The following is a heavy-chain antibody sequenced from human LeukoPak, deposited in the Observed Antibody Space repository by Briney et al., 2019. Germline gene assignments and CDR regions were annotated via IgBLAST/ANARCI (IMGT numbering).Heavy chain of an antibody. CDR3: ARDLPRPAGDEAFDI. D-gene: IGHD3-16*01. Sequence: PSESLSLTCTVSGGSISSGGYYWSWIRQPPGKGLEWIGYIYHSGSTYYNPSLKSRVTISVDRSKNQFSLKLSSVTAADTAVYYCARDLPRPAGDEAFDIWGQGTMVTVSS. J-gene: IGHJ3*02. V-gene: IGHV4-30-2*01. CDR2: IYHSGST. CDR1: GGSISSGGYY.